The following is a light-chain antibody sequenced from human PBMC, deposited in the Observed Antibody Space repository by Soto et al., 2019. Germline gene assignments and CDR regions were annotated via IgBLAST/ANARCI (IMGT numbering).Light chain of an antibody. CDR1: QSISSNF. V-gene: IGKV3-20*01. CDR3: QQCGSLPGT. J-gene: IGKJ1*01. CDR2: GTS. Sequence: VLTQSPGTLSLSPGERGTLSCRASQSISSNFVAWYQQKPGQAPRLLIYGTSSRATGIPDRFSGSGSGTDFTLTISRLEPEDFAVYYCQQCGSLPGTFGQGTKVDIK.